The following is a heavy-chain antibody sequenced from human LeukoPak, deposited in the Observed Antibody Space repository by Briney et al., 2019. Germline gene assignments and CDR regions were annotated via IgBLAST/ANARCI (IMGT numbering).Heavy chain of an antibody. CDR2: IYYSGST. J-gene: IGHJ6*02. CDR3: ARVRVYGDFPGYYYGMDV. Sequence: PSETLSLTCSVSGGSIRSYYWSWIRQPPGKGLEWIGYIYYSGSTNYNPSLKSRVTISVDTSKNQFSLKLSSVTAADTAVYYCARVRVYGDFPGYYYGMDVWGQGTTVTVSS. V-gene: IGHV4-59*01. D-gene: IGHD4-17*01. CDR1: GGSIRSYY.